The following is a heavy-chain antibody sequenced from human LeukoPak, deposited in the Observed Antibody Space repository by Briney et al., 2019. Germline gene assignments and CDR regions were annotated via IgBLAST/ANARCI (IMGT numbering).Heavy chain of an antibody. Sequence: GASVKVSCKASGYTFTSYGISWVRQAPVQGLEWMGWISAYNGNTNYAQKLQGRVTMTTDTSTSTAYMELRSLRSDDTAVYYCARETYSSSWYSYYYYGMDVWGQGTTVTVSS. CDR1: GYTFTSYG. J-gene: IGHJ6*02. CDR2: ISAYNGNT. V-gene: IGHV1-18*01. CDR3: ARETYSSSWYSYYYYGMDV. D-gene: IGHD6-13*01.